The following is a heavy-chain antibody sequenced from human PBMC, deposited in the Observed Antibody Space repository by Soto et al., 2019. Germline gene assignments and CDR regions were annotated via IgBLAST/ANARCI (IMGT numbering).Heavy chain of an antibody. Sequence: SETLSLTCAVYGGSFSGYYWSWIRQPPGKGLEWIGEINHSGSTNYNPSLKSRVTISVDTSKNQFSLKLSSVTAADTAVYYCARLVRGWWIKFDYWGQGTLVTVSS. CDR1: GGSFSGYY. CDR3: ARLVRGWWIKFDY. V-gene: IGHV4-34*01. CDR2: INHSGST. D-gene: IGHD6-19*01. J-gene: IGHJ4*02.